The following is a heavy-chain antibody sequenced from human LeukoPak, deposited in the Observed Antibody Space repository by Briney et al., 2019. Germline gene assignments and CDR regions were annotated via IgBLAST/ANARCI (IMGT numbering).Heavy chain of an antibody. Sequence: GGSLRLSCAASGFTFGTYAMSWVRQAPGKGLEWISAISGSGGSTYYADSVKGRFTISRDNSKNTLYLQMNSLRAEDTAVYYCARDGYRAGMDVWGQGTTVTVSS. CDR2: ISGSGGST. D-gene: IGHD5-18*01. CDR3: ARDGYRAGMDV. CDR1: GFTFGTYA. V-gene: IGHV3-23*01. J-gene: IGHJ6*02.